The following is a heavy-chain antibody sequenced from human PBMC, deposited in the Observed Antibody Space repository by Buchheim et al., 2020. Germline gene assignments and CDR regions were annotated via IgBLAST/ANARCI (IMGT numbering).Heavy chain of an antibody. Sequence: QLQLQESGSGLVKPSQTLSLTCAVSGGSICSGGYSWSWIRQPPGKCLEWIGYIYHSGSTYYNPSLKSRVTISVDRSKNQFSLKLSSVTAADTAVYYCARSPTGGSYSGGYYFDYWGQGTL. J-gene: IGHJ4*02. V-gene: IGHV4-30-2*01. D-gene: IGHD1-26*01. CDR2: IYHSGST. CDR1: GGSICSGGYS. CDR3: ARSPTGGSYSGGYYFDY.